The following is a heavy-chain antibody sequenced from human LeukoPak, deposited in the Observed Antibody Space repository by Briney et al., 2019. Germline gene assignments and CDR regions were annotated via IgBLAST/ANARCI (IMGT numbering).Heavy chain of an antibody. J-gene: IGHJ4*02. Sequence: PGRSLRLSCAASGFTFSSYGMHWVRQAPGKGLEWVAVISYDGSNKYYADSVKGRFTISRDNSKNTLYLQMNSLRAEDTAVYYCAKDAQWLVQLDYWGQGTLVTVSS. CDR3: AKDAQWLVQLDY. V-gene: IGHV3-30*18. D-gene: IGHD6-19*01. CDR1: GFTFSSYG. CDR2: ISYDGSNK.